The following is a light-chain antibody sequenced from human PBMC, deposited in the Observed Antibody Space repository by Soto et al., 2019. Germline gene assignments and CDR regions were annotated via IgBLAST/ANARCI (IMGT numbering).Light chain of an antibody. Sequence: QSVLTQPPSVSGAPGQRVTISCTGSSANIGGTYNVDWYQQLPGAAPKLLIYGNNHRPSGVPARFSGSKSGTSASLGIAGFQAEDWGDSFCQTYESSLSGYVFGPGNKVTVL. J-gene: IGLJ1*01. CDR3: QTYESSLSGYV. CDR2: GNN. CDR1: SANIGGTYN. V-gene: IGLV1-40*01.